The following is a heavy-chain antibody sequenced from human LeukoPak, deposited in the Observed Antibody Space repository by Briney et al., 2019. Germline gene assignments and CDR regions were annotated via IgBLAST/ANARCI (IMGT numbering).Heavy chain of an antibody. Sequence: PGGSLRLSCVASGFTFSSYSMAWVRQAPGKGLEWVSVINDRGGYTVYADSVKGRLTISRDNFENTLYLQMNSLRAGDTAVYYCAREGDRGIEVADYFDHWGQGTLVTVSS. CDR1: GFTFSSYS. CDR2: INDRGGYT. J-gene: IGHJ4*02. V-gene: IGHV3-23*01. CDR3: AREGDRGIEVADYFDH. D-gene: IGHD6-19*01.